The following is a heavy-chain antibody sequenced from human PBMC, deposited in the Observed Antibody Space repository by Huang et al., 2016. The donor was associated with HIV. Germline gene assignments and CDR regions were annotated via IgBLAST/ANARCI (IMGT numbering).Heavy chain of an antibody. Sequence: QAQLVQSGAAVMKPGSSVRVSCKASGVSFSGYAFRWVRRASGQGLDWRGGIIPRFGLTNYAPRLQGRVTISADKSSNTVYLELTSLRSGDTAVYYCAREGQNWLGKPFGALAFWGQGTEVIVSS. CDR1: GVSFSGYA. V-gene: IGHV1-69*10. J-gene: IGHJ4*03. CDR2: IIPRFGLT. CDR3: AREGQNWLGKPFGALAF. D-gene: IGHD3-16*01.